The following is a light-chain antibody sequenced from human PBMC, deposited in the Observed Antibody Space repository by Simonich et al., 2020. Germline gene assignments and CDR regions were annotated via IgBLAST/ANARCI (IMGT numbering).Light chain of an antibody. V-gene: IGKV3-11*01. J-gene: IGKJ2*01. CDR2: DAS. CDR1: QRVSSY. CDR3: QQRSNWPPYT. Sequence: EIVLTQSPATLSLSPGERATLSCRASQRVSSYLAWYQQKPGQAPRLLNYDASNRATCIPARFSGSGSGTDFTLTISSLEPEDFAVYYCQQRSNWPPYTFGQGTKLEIK.